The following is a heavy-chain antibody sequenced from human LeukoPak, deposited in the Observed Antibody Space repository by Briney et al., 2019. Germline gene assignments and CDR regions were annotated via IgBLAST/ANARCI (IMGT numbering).Heavy chain of an antibody. V-gene: IGHV1-8*01. CDR1: GYTFTSYD. CDR3: ARDEVVAAPNYFGMDV. D-gene: IGHD2-15*01. CDR2: MNPNSGNT. Sequence: ASVEVSCKASGYTFTSYDVNWVRQATGQGLEWMGWMNPNSGNTGLAQKFQGRVTLTRDTSLSTAYMELSNLRSDDTAVYYCARDEVVAAPNYFGMDVWGQGTTVSVSS. J-gene: IGHJ6*02.